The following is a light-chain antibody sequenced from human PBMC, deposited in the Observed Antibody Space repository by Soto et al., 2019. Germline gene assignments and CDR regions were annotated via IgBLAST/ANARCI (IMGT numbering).Light chain of an antibody. CDR3: QQSSNWPLWK. CDR1: QSVSSY. J-gene: IGKJ1*01. CDR2: DAS. V-gene: IGKV3-11*01. Sequence: EIVLTPSQATLSFSPWERANLSCRASQSVSSYLAWYQQKPGQAPRLLIYDASNRATGIPARFSGSGSGTDFTLTISSLEPEDFAVYYCQQSSNWPLWKFGQGTKVDIK.